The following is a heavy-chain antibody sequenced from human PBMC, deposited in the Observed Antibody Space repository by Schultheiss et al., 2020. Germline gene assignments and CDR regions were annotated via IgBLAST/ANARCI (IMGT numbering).Heavy chain of an antibody. D-gene: IGHD2-2*01. CDR2: ISYDGSNK. CDR3: AKDYQLLPF. Sequence: GGSLRLSCAASGFTFSSYGMHWVRQAPGKGLEWVAVISYDGSNKYYADSVKGRFTISRDNSKNTLYLQMNSLRAEDTAVYYCAKDYQLLPFWGQGTLVTVSS. J-gene: IGHJ4*02. CDR1: GFTFSSYG. V-gene: IGHV3-30*18.